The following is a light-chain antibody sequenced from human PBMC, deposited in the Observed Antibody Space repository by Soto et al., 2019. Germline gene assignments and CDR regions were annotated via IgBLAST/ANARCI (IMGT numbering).Light chain of an antibody. Sequence: EIVLTQSPGTLSLSPGERATLSCRASQSVSSSFLAWYQQKPGQAPRLLIYGASSRATGIPDRFSGSGSGKDFTLSISGLEPEDFAGYYCQQYGSSPWMFGQGTKVEIK. CDR2: GAS. CDR3: QQYGSSPWM. V-gene: IGKV3-20*01. CDR1: QSVSSSF. J-gene: IGKJ1*01.